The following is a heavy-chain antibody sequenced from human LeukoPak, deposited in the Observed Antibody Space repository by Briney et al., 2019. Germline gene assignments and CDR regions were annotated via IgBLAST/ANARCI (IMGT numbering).Heavy chain of an antibody. Sequence: GGSLRLSCAASGFTLGDYYMSWIRQAPGKGLEWVSYISSSGSTIYYADSVKGRFTISRDNAKNSLYLQMNSLRAEDTAVYYCARENYYDSSGYLYWGQGTLVTVSS. CDR1: GFTLGDYY. CDR2: ISSSGSTI. V-gene: IGHV3-11*01. CDR3: ARENYYDSSGYLY. D-gene: IGHD3-22*01. J-gene: IGHJ4*02.